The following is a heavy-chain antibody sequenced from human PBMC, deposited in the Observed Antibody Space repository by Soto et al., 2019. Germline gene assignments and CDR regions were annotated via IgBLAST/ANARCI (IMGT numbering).Heavy chain of an antibody. CDR3: ARAPRSWQRYYFDY. D-gene: IGHD2-15*01. CDR1: GYTFPSYA. V-gene: IGHV1-3*02. J-gene: IGHJ4*02. CDR2: SNAGNGNT. Sequence: KVSCKDTGYTFPSYALHWVRQAPGQRLEWMGWSNAGNGNTKYSQEFQGRVTITRDTSASTAYMELSSLRTEDMAVYYCARAPRSWQRYYFDYWGQGTLVTVSS.